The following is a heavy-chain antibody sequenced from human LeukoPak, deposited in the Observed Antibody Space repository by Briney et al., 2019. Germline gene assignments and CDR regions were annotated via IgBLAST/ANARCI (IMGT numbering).Heavy chain of an antibody. D-gene: IGHD6-13*01. J-gene: IGHJ4*02. Sequence: AGGSLRLSCAASGFTFSSYAMSWIRQVPGKGLEWVSVISGSGDNTYYADSVKGRFTISRDNSKNMLYLQMNSLRAEDTAVYYCAKARAGDITAAFNYWGQGTLVTVSS. CDR1: GFTFSSYA. CDR3: AKARAGDITAAFNY. CDR2: ISGSGDNT. V-gene: IGHV3-23*01.